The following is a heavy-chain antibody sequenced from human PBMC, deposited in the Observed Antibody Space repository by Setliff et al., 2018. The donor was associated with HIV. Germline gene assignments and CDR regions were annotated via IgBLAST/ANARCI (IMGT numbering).Heavy chain of an antibody. Sequence: ASVKVSCKTSGYTFTDYYIRWVRQAPGQGLEWMGWIYPNTGGTNYAEKFQGRVTITADTSTDTAYMELSSLRSEDTAVYYCATDPHSVDYWGQGTLVTVSS. CDR2: IYPNTGGT. J-gene: IGHJ4*02. D-gene: IGHD2-15*01. CDR1: GYTFTDYY. V-gene: IGHV1-2*02. CDR3: ATDPHSVDY.